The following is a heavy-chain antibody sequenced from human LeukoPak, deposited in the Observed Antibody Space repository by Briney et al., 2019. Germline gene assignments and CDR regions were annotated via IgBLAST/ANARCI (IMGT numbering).Heavy chain of an antibody. J-gene: IGHJ4*02. CDR1: GFTVSSNY. CDR3: ASTRSGSYFDY. V-gene: IGHV3-66*01. CDR2: IYSGGST. D-gene: IGHD3-3*01. Sequence: PGGSLRLSCAASGFTVSSNYMSWVRQAPGKGLEWVSVIYSGGSTYYADSVKGRFTISRDNSKNTLYLQMNSLRAEDRAICYCASTRSGSYFDYWGQGTLVTVSS.